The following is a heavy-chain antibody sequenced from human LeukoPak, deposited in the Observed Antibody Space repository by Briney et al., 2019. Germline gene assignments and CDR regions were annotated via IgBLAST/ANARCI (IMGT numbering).Heavy chain of an antibody. V-gene: IGHV3-53*01. CDR2: IYSGGST. CDR3: ARGVDPRELKPRDY. Sequence: GGSLRLSCAASGFTVSSNYMSWVRQAPGKGLEWVSVIYSGGSTYYADSVKGRFTISRDNSKNTLYLQMNSLRAEDTALYYCARGVDPRELKPRDYWGQGTLVTVSS. D-gene: IGHD5-12*01. J-gene: IGHJ4*02. CDR1: GFTVSSNY.